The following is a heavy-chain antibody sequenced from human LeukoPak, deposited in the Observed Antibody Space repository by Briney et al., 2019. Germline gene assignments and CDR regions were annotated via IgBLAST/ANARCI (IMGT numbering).Heavy chain of an antibody. V-gene: IGHV4-30-2*01. CDR2: IYHTGTT. CDR3: ARAGNSESYPFDY. J-gene: IGHJ4*02. Sequence: SQTLSLTCTVSGGSVSSGGYFWSWIRQPPGKGLEWIGFIYHTGTTYYTPSLKSRVTMSVDRSKNQFSLKLSSVTAADTAVYYCARAGNSESYPFDYWGQGTLVTVSS. CDR1: GGSVSSGGYF. D-gene: IGHD1-26*01.